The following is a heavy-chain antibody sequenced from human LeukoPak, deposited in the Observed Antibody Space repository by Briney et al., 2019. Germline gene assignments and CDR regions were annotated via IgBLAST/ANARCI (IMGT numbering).Heavy chain of an antibody. J-gene: IGHJ4*02. D-gene: IGHD6-13*01. CDR1: GGSISSYY. Sequence: SETLSLTCTVSGGSISSYYWSWIRQPPGKGLEWIGYIYYSGSTNYNPSLKSRVTISVDTSKNQFSLKLSSVTAADTAVYYCARGGSSFGYWRQGTLVTVSS. CDR2: IYYSGST. V-gene: IGHV4-59*01. CDR3: ARGGSSFGY.